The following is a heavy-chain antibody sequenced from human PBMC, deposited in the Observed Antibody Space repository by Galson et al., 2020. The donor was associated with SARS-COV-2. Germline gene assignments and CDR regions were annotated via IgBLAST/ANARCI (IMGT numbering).Heavy chain of an antibody. J-gene: IGHJ3*02. CDR3: ARDLFSMIVVDYAFDI. D-gene: IGHD3-22*01. CDR2: IYTSGST. CDR1: GGSISSYY. Sequence: SETLSLTCTVSGGSISSYYWSWIRQPAGKGLEWIGRIYTSGSTNYNPSLKSRVTMSVDTSKNQFSLKLSSVTAADTAVYYCARDLFSMIVVDYAFDIWGQGTMVTVSS. V-gene: IGHV4-4*07.